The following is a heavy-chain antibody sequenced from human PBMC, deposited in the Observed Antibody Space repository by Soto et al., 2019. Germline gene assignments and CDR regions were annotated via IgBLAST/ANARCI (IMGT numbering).Heavy chain of an antibody. Sequence: SETLSLTCTVSGGSISSGGYYWSWIRQHPGKGLEWIGYIYYSGSTYYNPSLKSRVTISVDTSKNQFSLKLSSVTAADTAVYYCARSGRDPIPSSAPYAWGQGTTLTVSS. CDR1: GGSISSGGYY. CDR2: IYYSGST. V-gene: IGHV4-31*03. J-gene: IGHJ6*02. CDR3: ARSGRDPIPSSAPYA. D-gene: IGHD5-12*01.